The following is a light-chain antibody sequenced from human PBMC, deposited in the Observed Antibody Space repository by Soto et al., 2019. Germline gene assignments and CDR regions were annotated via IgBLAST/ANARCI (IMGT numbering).Light chain of an antibody. V-gene: IGKV3-15*01. Sequence: EVGRTQSPATLSKSPGERATLSCRASQSVSSSLAWYQQNPGQAPRLLIYSASTGATGIPARFSGSGSGTEFTLTISSLQSEDFAVYYCQQYDNWPPSTFGQGPQVDIK. CDR1: QSVSSS. CDR2: SAS. CDR3: QQYDNWPPST. J-gene: IGKJ1*01.